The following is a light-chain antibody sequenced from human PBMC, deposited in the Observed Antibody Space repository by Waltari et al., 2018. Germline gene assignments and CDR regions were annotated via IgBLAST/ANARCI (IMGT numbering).Light chain of an antibody. Sequence: QSALTQPASVSGSPGQSITISCTGTSSDVGGYNYVSRYQQHPGKAPKLMIYEVINLPSGVYNRFSGSTSGNTDSMTSSGLQAEDEADYYCSSYTSSSTRVFGGGTKLTVL. CDR3: SSYTSSSTRV. V-gene: IGLV2-14*01. CDR1: SSDVGGYNY. CDR2: EVI. J-gene: IGLJ3*02.